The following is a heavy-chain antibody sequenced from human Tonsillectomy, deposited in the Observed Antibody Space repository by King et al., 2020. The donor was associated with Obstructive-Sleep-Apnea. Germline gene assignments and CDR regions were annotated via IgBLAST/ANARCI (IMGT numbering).Heavy chain of an antibody. D-gene: IGHD4-23*01. V-gene: IGHV4-59*01. CDR1: GGSISSYY. CDR3: ARVLSAVVKGRGYFDL. J-gene: IGHJ2*01. Sequence: QLQESGPGLVKPSETLSLTCTVSGGSISSYYWSWIRQPPGKGLEWIGYIYYSGSTNYNPSLKSRVTISVDTSKNQFSLKLSSVTAADTAVYYCARVLSAVVKGRGYFDLWGRGTLVTVSS. CDR2: IYYSGST.